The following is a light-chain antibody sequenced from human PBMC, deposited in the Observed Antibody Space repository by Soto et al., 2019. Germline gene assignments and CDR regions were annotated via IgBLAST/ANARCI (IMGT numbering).Light chain of an antibody. CDR1: QSLSSSF. V-gene: IGKV3-20*01. Sequence: VLTQSPGTLSLSPGERATLSCRASQSLSSSFLAWYQKKPGVAPRLLLYGASNRATGIPDRFSGSGSGTDFTLSISRLEPEDFAVYFCLQYASPLYTFGQGTKLEIK. J-gene: IGKJ2*01. CDR2: GAS. CDR3: LQYASPLYT.